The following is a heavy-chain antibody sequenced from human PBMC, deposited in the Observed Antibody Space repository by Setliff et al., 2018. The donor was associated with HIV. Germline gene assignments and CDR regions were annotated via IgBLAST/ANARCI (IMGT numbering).Heavy chain of an antibody. J-gene: IGHJ4*02. CDR1: GDSINRGNYY. CDR2: IYYSGST. V-gene: IGHV4-31*03. Sequence: SETLSLTCTVSGDSINRGNYYWSWIRQHPGKGLEWIGYIYYSGSTYYSPSLKSRVTISEDTSKNQFSLKMRSVTAADTAVYYWATSPAGEILGSRPFYFDYWGQGTLVTVSS. D-gene: IGHD3-10*01. CDR3: ATSPAGEILGSRPFYFDY.